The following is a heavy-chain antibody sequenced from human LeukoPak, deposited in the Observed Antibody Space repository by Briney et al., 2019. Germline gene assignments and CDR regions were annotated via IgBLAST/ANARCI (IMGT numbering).Heavy chain of an antibody. CDR2: ISGSGGST. D-gene: IGHD1-14*01. J-gene: IGHJ4*02. Sequence: GGSLRLSCAASGFTFSSYAMHWVRQAPGKGLEWVSAISGSGGSTYYADSVKGRFTISRDNSKNTLYLQMNSLRAEDTAVYYCAKLNLAPRSVLIFDYWGQGTLVTVSS. CDR3: AKLNLAPRSVLIFDY. V-gene: IGHV3-23*01. CDR1: GFTFSSYA.